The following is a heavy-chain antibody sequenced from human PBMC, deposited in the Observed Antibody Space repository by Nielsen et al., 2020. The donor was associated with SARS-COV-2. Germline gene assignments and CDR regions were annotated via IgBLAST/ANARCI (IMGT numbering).Heavy chain of an antibody. J-gene: IGHJ4*02. CDR2: LYWDDDK. Sequence: SGPTLVKPTQTLTLTCTFSGFSLNTNGVGVGWIRQPPGKALEWLALLYWDDDKRYSTSLKSRLTITRDTSKNQVVLMMTHMDPVDTATYYCAHRSNIGLVGLYEYWGQGTLVTVSS. CDR1: GFSLNTNGVG. V-gene: IGHV2-5*02. CDR3: AHRSNIGLVGLYEY. D-gene: IGHD3/OR15-3a*01.